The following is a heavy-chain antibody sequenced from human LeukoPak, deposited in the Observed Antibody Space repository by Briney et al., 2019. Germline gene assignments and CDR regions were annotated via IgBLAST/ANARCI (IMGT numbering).Heavy chain of an antibody. CDR1: GFTFSRYG. D-gene: IGHD5-18*01. CDR3: AKSHGYSYGFDY. J-gene: IGHJ4*02. CDR2: ISYDASNK. V-gene: IGHV3-30*18. Sequence: GRSLRLSCAASGFTFSRYGMHWVRQTPGKGLEWVAVISYDASNKYYADSVKGRFTISRDNSKNTLYLQMNSLRAEDTAVYYCAKSHGYSYGFDYWGQGTLVTVSS.